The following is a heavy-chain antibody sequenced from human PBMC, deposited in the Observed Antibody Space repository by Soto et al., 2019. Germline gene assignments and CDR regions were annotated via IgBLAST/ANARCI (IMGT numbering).Heavy chain of an antibody. CDR2: ISYDGSNK. V-gene: IGHV3-30-3*01. Sequence: GGSLRLSCAASGFTFSSYAMHWVRQAPGKGLEWVAVISYDGSNKYYADSVKGRFTISRDNSKNTLYLQMNSLRAEDTAVYYCARDANGMDVWGQGXTVTVYS. CDR1: GFTFSSYA. J-gene: IGHJ6*02. CDR3: ARDANGMDV.